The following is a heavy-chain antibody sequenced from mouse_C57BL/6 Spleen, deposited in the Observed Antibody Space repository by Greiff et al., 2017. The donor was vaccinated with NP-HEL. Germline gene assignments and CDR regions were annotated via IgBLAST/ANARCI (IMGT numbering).Heavy chain of an antibody. CDR3: ARRDYGTFYFDD. J-gene: IGHJ2*01. CDR1: GYTFTSYW. Sequence: QVQLQQPGAELVRPGSSVKLSCKASGYTFTSYWMHWVKQRPIQGLEWIGNIDPSDSETHYNQKFKDKATLTVDKSSSTAYMQLSSLTSEDSAFYYCARRDYGTFYFDDWGQGTTLTVSS. CDR2: IDPSDSET. D-gene: IGHD1-1*01. V-gene: IGHV1-52*01.